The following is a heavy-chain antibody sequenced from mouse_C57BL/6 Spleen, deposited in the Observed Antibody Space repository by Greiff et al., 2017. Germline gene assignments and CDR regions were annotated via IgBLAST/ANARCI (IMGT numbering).Heavy chain of an antibody. D-gene: IGHD2-12*01. CDR1: GYTFTDYE. CDR2: IDPETGGT. J-gene: IGHJ2*01. CDR3: TRYYSLY. Sequence: LQESGAELVRPGASVTLSCKASGYTFTDYEMHWVKQTPVHGLEWIGAIDPETGGTAYNQKFKGKAILTADKSSSTAYMELRSLTSEDSAVYYCTRYYSLYWGQGTTLTVSS. V-gene: IGHV1-15*01.